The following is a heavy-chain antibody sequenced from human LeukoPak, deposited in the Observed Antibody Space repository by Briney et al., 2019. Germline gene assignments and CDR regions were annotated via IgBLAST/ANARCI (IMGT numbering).Heavy chain of an antibody. Sequence: PGGSLRLSCAASGFTFSDYYMGWIRQAPGKGLEWLSYIGGSGSIIFYADSVKGRFTISRDSAKNSLFLQMNSLRAEDTAVYYCGRDFGLIGTKRSFDLWGQGTMVTVSS. CDR1: GFTFSDYY. CDR3: GRDFGLIGTKRSFDL. V-gene: IGHV3-11*01. D-gene: IGHD1-7*01. J-gene: IGHJ3*01. CDR2: IGGSGSII.